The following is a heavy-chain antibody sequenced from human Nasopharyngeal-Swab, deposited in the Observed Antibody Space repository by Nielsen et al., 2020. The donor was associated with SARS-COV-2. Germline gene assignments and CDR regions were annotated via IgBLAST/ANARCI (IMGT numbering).Heavy chain of an antibody. D-gene: IGHD3-3*01. Sequence: GGSLRLSCAASGFTFNNYNFNWVRQAPGKGLEWVSSISSSSYIYYADSVKGRFTISRDNAKNSLYLQMNSLRAEDTAMYYCARDGLDYDFWSAYFMDVWGQGTTVTVSS. J-gene: IGHJ6*02. CDR3: ARDGLDYDFWSAYFMDV. V-gene: IGHV3-21*01. CDR2: ISSSSYI. CDR1: GFTFNNYN.